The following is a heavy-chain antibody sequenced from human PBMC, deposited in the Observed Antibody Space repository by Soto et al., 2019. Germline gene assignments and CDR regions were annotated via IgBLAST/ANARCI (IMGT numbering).Heavy chain of an antibody. CDR1: GFTFSSYG. Sequence: GGSLRLSCAASGFTFSSYGMHWVRQAPGKGLEWVAVISYDGSNKYYADSVKGRFTISRDNSKNTLYLQMNSLRAEDTAVYYCAKESTLTKRITIFGVRFYGMDVWGQGTTVTVSS. V-gene: IGHV3-30*18. CDR3: AKESTLTKRITIFGVRFYGMDV. CDR2: ISYDGSNK. J-gene: IGHJ6*02. D-gene: IGHD3-3*01.